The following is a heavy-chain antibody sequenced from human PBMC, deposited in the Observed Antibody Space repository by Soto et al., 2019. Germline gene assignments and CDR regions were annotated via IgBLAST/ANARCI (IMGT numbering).Heavy chain of an antibody. CDR1: GFTFSSYA. J-gene: IGHJ4*02. CDR3: AKYVSYYDSSGYDYFDY. D-gene: IGHD3-22*01. V-gene: IGHV3-23*01. Sequence: EVQLLESGGDLVQTGGSLRLSCADSGFTFSSYAMSWVRQAPGKGLEWVPAISGSGGSTYYADSVKGRFTISRDNSKNKLYLQMNSLRAGDTVVYYFAKYVSYYDSSGYDYFDYWGQGTLVTVSS. CDR2: ISGSGGST.